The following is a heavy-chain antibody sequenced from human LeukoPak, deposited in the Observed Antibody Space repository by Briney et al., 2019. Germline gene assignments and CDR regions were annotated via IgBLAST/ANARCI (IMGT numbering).Heavy chain of an antibody. CDR2: INPNSGGT. J-gene: IGHJ5*02. V-gene: IGHV1-2*02. D-gene: IGHD2-15*01. CDR3: ARECYCSGGSCYSQWFDP. CDR1: GYTFTGYY. Sequence: GASVKVSCKASGYTFTGYYMHWVRQALGQGLEWMGWINPNSGGTNYAQKFQGRVTMTRDTSISTAYMELSRLRSDDTAVYYCARECYCSGGSCYSQWFDPWGQGTLVTVSS.